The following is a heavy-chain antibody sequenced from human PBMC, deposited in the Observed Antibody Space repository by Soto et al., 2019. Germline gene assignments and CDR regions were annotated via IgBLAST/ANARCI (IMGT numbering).Heavy chain of an antibody. D-gene: IGHD5-18*01. Sequence: QVQLVESGGGVVQPGRSLRLSCAASGFTFSSYAMHWVRQAPGKGLEWVAVISYDGSNKYYADSVKGRFTISRDNSKNXXYLQMNSLRAEDTAVYYCARDGTGGIQLWLGWFDPWGQGTLVTVSS. CDR3: ARDGTGGIQLWLGWFDP. CDR2: ISYDGSNK. J-gene: IGHJ5*02. V-gene: IGHV3-30-3*01. CDR1: GFTFSSYA.